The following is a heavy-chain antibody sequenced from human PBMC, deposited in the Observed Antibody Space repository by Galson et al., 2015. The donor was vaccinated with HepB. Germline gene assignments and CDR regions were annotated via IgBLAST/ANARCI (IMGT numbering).Heavy chain of an antibody. CDR1: GGTFSNYA. D-gene: IGHD3-22*01. V-gene: IGHV1-69*10. CDR2: IIPIVGIA. CDR3: ARDTRVHSSGYYYDAFEI. Sequence: SVKVSCKASGGTFSNYAINWVRQAPGQGLEWMGGIIPIVGIAHYAQKFQGRVTIRVDKSTSTAYMELSSLRSEDTAVYYCARDTRVHSSGYYYDAFEIWGQGTMVTVSS. J-gene: IGHJ3*02.